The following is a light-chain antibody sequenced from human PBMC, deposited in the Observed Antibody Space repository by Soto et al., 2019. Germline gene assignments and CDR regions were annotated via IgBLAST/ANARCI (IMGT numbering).Light chain of an antibody. CDR3: SAWDDNIYGPV. V-gene: IGLV1-44*01. CDR2: RDN. J-gene: IGLJ2*01. Sequence: QSVLTQPPSASGTPGQRVAISCSGGSSDIGSNPVNWYLHLPGAAPKLLIYRDNQRPSGVPDRFSGSKSGTSASLTSSGLQSEDEADYFCSAWDDNIYGPVFGGGTKLTVL. CDR1: SSDIGSNP.